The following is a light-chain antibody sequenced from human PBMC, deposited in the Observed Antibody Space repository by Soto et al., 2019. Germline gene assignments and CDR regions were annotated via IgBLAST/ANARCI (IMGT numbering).Light chain of an antibody. J-gene: IGKJ1*01. CDR2: GAS. V-gene: IGKV3-20*01. Sequence: EIRLTKSPGTLSLSQGERATLFCRLSQFVGSNYVAWYQQRPGQTPRLLIYGASTRATGIPDRFSGSGSGTDFTLTISRLEPEDFAVYYCQQHNSSPWMFGQGTKVDI. CDR1: QFVGSNY. CDR3: QQHNSSPWM.